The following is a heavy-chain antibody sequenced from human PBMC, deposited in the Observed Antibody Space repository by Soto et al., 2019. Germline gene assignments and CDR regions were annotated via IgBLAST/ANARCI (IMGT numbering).Heavy chain of an antibody. Sequence: SETLSLTCAVYGGSFSGYQWTWIRQTPGKGIEWIGEINDSGNINYNPSLKSRVTILVDTAKKQISLKLSSVTAADTAVYYCARGLILWFGELSRRGGYYYYMDVWGKGTSVTVSS. V-gene: IGHV4-34*01. CDR3: ARGLILWFGELSRRGGYYYYMDV. CDR2: INDSGNI. CDR1: GGSFSGYQ. J-gene: IGHJ6*03. D-gene: IGHD3-10*01.